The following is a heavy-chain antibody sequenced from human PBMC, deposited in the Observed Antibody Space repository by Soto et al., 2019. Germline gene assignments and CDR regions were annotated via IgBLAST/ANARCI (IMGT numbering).Heavy chain of an antibody. J-gene: IGHJ5*02. Sequence: EVQLMESGGGLVQPGGALRLSCAASGFGFSSYSMNWVRQAPGKGLEWISYISSSSSTIYYADSVKGRFTISRDNAKKSVYLQMNSLRDEDTAVYYCVRQYYDILTGYYRWFDPWGQGTLVSVSS. CDR2: ISSSSSTI. V-gene: IGHV3-48*02. D-gene: IGHD3-9*01. CDR1: GFGFSSYS. CDR3: VRQYYDILTGYYRWFDP.